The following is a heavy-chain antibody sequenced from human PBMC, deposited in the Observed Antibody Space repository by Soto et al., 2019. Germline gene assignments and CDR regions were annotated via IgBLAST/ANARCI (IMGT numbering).Heavy chain of an antibody. J-gene: IGHJ6*02. CDR1: GYTFTGYY. D-gene: IGHD3-10*01. CDR2: INPNSGGT. CDR3: ARGETPYYYGSGSYWFLEDYYYYGMDV. Sequence: ASVKVSCKASGYTFTGYYMHWVRQAPGQGLEWMGWINPNSGGTSYAQKFQGWVTMTRDTSISTAYMELSRLRSDDTAVYYCARGETPYYYGSGSYWFLEDYYYYGMDVWGQGTTVTVSS. V-gene: IGHV1-2*04.